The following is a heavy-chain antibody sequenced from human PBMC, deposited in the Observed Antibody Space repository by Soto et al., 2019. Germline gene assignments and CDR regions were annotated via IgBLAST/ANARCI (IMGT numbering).Heavy chain of an antibody. CDR2: IYYSGST. CDR3: ARQVGGWAPWYFDY. CDR1: GGSISSYY. D-gene: IGHD6-19*01. J-gene: IGHJ4*02. V-gene: IGHV4-59*08. Sequence: QVQLQESGPGLVKPSETLSLTCTVSGGSISSYYLSWIRQPPGKGLEWIGYIYYSGSTNYNPSLKSRVTISVDTSKNQFSLKLSSVTAADTAVYYCARQVGGWAPWYFDYWGQGTLVTVSS.